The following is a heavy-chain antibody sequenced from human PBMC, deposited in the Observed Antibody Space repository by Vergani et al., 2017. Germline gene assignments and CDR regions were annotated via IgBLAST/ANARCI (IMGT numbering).Heavy chain of an antibody. CDR3: GVIMVRSPQPDNWFDS. CDR1: GNSISRGFY. J-gene: IGHJ5*01. CDR2: MLHTGEA. V-gene: IGHV4-38-2*02. D-gene: IGHD3-10*01. Sequence: QIQLQESGPGLVKPSETLSLTCSVSGNSISRGFYWAWIRQTPEKGLEWIGGMLHTGEASNSPSLQSRVAFSMDTSKNQFSLQLTSVTAADTAVYFCGVIMVRSPQPDNWFDSWGRGTLVTVSS.